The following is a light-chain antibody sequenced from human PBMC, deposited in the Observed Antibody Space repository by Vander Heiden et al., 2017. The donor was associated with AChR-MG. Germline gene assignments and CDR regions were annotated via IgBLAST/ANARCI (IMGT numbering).Light chain of an antibody. CDR1: ALPKQY. V-gene: IGLV3-25*03. Sequence: SYELTPPPSASVSPGQTARITCSGDALPKQYAYWYQQKPGQAPVLVIYKDSERPSGIPERFSGSSSGTTVTLTISGVQAEDEADYYCQSADSSGTYCVFGTGTKVTVL. CDR2: KDS. J-gene: IGLJ1*01. CDR3: QSADSSGTYCV.